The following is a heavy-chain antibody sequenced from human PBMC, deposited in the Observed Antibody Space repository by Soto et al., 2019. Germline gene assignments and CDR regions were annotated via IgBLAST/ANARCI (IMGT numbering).Heavy chain of an antibody. CDR3: AQDYDVLTGPTAFFGLDL. CDR2: IKWNSEVT. CDR1: GSKFDKYA. Sequence: GGSLRLSCRASGSKFDKYAMHWVRQAPGKGLEWVSGIKWNSEVTAYAGSVKGRFTISRDNAEKSSYLQMDSLRVEDTALYFCAQDYDVLTGPTAFFGLDLWXQGTMVTVSS. V-gene: IGHV3-9*01. D-gene: IGHD3-9*01. J-gene: IGHJ6*02.